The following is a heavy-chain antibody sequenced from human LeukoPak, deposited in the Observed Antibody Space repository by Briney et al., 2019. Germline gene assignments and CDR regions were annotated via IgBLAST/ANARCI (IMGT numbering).Heavy chain of an antibody. D-gene: IGHD6-25*01. CDR2: IHKDGHNT. Sequence: GGSLRPSCAASGFTFSAYWMHWVRQAPGTGLMWVSRIHKDGHNTWYADSVTGRFTISRDNAKNTVYLQLNSLRVEDTAVYYCARESEAAGTYYLDHWGQGNLVTVSS. CDR3: ARESEAAGTYYLDH. J-gene: IGHJ4*02. V-gene: IGHV3-74*01. CDR1: GFTFSAYW.